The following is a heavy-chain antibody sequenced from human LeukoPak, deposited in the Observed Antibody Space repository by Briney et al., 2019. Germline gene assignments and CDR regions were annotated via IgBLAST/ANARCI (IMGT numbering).Heavy chain of an antibody. CDR2: ISSSSSYI. D-gene: IGHD3-22*01. CDR1: GFTFSSYS. J-gene: IGHJ5*02. Sequence: GGSLRLSCAASGFTFSSYSMNWVRQAPGKGLEWVSSISSSSSYIYYADSVKGRFTISRDNAKNSLYLQMNSLRAEDTAVYYCARDPGITMIVAPQETWGQGTLVTVSS. CDR3: ARDPGITMIVAPQET. V-gene: IGHV3-21*01.